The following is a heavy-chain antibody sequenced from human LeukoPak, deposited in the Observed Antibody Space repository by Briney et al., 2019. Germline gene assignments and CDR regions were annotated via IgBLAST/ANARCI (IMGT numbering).Heavy chain of an antibody. Sequence: GGSLRLSCAASGFTVSSNYMSWVRQAPGKGLEWVSVIYSGGSTYYADSVKGRFTISRDNSKNTLYLQMNSLRAKDTAVYYCARYYGSGNYYTYCFDYWGQGTLVTVSS. J-gene: IGHJ4*02. CDR2: IYSGGST. CDR1: GFTVSSNY. CDR3: ARYYGSGNYYTYCFDY. D-gene: IGHD3-10*01. V-gene: IGHV3-53*01.